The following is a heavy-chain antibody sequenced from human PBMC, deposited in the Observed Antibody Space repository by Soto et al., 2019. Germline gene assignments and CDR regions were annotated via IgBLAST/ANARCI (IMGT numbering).Heavy chain of an antibody. CDR3: ANRAYTYGFVIY. J-gene: IGHJ4*02. D-gene: IGHD5-18*01. Sequence: QVQLVQSGAEVKKPGSSVKVSCKASGGTFSSYTFSWVRQAPGQGLEWMGRIIPMLGIANYAQKFQGRVTIIAETSMSIAYMELSCLRSEATSVYCCANRAYTYGFVIYWGQGTLVTVSS. CDR2: IIPMLGIA. V-gene: IGHV1-69*02. CDR1: GGTFSSYT.